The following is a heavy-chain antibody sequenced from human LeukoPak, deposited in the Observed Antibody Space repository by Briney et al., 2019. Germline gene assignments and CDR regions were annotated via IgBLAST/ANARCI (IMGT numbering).Heavy chain of an antibody. CDR3: ATSGGSGNYYYDYYFYTMDV. V-gene: IGHV3-74*01. CDR2: INSDGSST. CDR1: GFTFSSYW. Sequence: GGSLRLSCAASGFTFSSYWMHWVRQAPGKGLVWVSRINSDGSSTRYADSVKGRFTISRDSAKYTLYLQMNSLRAEDTAVYYCATSGGSGNYYYDYYFYTMDVWGQGTTVTVSS. J-gene: IGHJ6*02. D-gene: IGHD3-10*01.